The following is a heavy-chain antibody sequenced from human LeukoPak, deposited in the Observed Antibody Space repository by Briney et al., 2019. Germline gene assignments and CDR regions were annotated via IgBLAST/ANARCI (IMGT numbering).Heavy chain of an antibody. CDR1: GFTFSSYA. D-gene: IGHD3-22*01. CDR3: ARDLGYYDSSGFDY. Sequence: GGSMRLSCAASGFTFSSYAMSWVRQAPGKGLEWVSAISGSGGSTYYADSVKGRFTISRDNAKNSLYLQMNSLRAEDTAVYYCARDLGYYDSSGFDYWGQGTLVTVSS. CDR2: ISGSGGST. J-gene: IGHJ4*02. V-gene: IGHV3-23*01.